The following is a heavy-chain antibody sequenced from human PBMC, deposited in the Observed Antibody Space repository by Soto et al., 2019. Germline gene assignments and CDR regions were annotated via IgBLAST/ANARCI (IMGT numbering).Heavy chain of an antibody. Sequence: QVQLVQSGAEVKKPGASVKVSCKASGYTFISYGISWVRQAPGQGLEWMGWISGYNGNTKYVTSTAYMELRSLRSDDTAVYYCARDLGAQIVDYWGQGTLVTVSS. D-gene: IGHD1-26*01. J-gene: IGHJ4*02. CDR2: ISGYNGNT. V-gene: IGHV1-18*01. CDR3: ARDLGAQIVDY. CDR1: GYTFISYG.